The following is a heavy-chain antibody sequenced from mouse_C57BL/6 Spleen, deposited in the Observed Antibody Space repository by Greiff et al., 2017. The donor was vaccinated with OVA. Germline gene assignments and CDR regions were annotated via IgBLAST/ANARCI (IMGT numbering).Heavy chain of an antibody. CDR2: INPSSGYT. CDR3: GAYDYDDYYAMDY. J-gene: IGHJ4*01. Sequence: QVQLQQSGAELAKPGASVKLSCKASGYTFTSYWMHWVKQRPGQGLEWIGYINPSSGYTKYNQKFKDKATLTADKSSSTAYMQLSSLTYEDSAVYYCGAYDYDDYYAMDYWGQGTSVTVSS. V-gene: IGHV1-7*01. CDR1: GYTFTSYW. D-gene: IGHD2-4*01.